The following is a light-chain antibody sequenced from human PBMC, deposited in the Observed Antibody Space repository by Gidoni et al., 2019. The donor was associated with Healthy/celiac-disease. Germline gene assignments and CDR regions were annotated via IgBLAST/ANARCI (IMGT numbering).Light chain of an antibody. J-gene: IGKJ1*01. CDR2: AAS. CDR3: QKYNSAPRT. V-gene: IGKV1-27*01. Sequence: DIQMPQSPSTLSASVVDRVTITCRASQGISNYVAWYQQKPGKVPKLLIYAASTLQSGVPSRFSGSGSGTDFTLTISSLQPEDVATYYCQKYNSAPRTFXQXTKVEIK. CDR1: QGISNY.